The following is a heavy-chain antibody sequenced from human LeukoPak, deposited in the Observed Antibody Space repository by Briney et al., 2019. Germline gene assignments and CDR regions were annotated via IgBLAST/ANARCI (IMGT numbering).Heavy chain of an antibody. J-gene: IGHJ5*02. CDR2: ISSSSSTI. V-gene: IGHV3-48*01. D-gene: IGHD6-13*01. CDR3: ARGGEYSSSWYGPNWFDP. Sequence: GGSLRLSCAAYGFTFSTYSMNWVRQAPGKGLEWVSYISSSSSTIYYADSVKGRFTISRDNSKNTLYLQMNSLRAEDTAVYYCARGGEYSSSWYGPNWFDPWGQGTLVTVSS. CDR1: GFTFSTYS.